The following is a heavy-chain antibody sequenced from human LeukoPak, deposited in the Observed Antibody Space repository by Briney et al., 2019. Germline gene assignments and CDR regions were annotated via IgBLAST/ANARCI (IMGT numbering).Heavy chain of an antibody. CDR3: ARQTVVVPAATSYYDFWSGYYIGAFDI. CDR2: INWNGGST. J-gene: IGHJ3*02. V-gene: IGHV3-20*04. Sequence: GGSLRLSCAASAFTFGDYGMSWVRQAPGKGLEWVSGINWNGGSTGYADSVKGRFTISRDNAKNSLYLQMNSMRAEDTALYYCARQTVVVPAATSYYDFWSGYYIGAFDIWGQGTMVTVSS. CDR1: AFTFGDYG. D-gene: IGHD3-3*01.